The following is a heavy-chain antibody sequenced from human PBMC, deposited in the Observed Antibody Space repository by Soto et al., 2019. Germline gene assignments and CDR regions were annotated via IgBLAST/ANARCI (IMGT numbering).Heavy chain of an antibody. J-gene: IGHJ6*01. CDR1: SGPSKSHN. D-gene: IGHD3-10*01. V-gene: IGHV4-59*08. Sequence: QVQLQHSGPGLVNPSETLSLTCTVSSGPSKSHNWGWIRQPPGRGLEWIGYVYDTWSTSYNPSLKSRVTVSADTSTNRISLTLRFVTAADTAVYYCVRQGIGFLHGLVDVWGQGTTVIVSS. CDR2: VYDTWST. CDR3: VRQGIGFLHGLVDV.